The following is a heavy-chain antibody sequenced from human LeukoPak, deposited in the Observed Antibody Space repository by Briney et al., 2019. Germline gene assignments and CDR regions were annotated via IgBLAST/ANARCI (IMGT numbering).Heavy chain of an antibody. J-gene: IGHJ6*03. V-gene: IGHV4-59*01. D-gene: IGHD3-22*01. CDR1: GGSISSYY. Sequence: SETLSLTCTVSGGSISSYYRSWIRQPPGKGLEWIGYIYYSGSTNYNPSLKSRVTISVDTSKNQFSLKLSSVTAADTAVYYCARVPYYYDSSGGGNYYYYYMDVWGKGTTVTVSS. CDR2: IYYSGST. CDR3: ARVPYYYDSSGGGNYYYYYMDV.